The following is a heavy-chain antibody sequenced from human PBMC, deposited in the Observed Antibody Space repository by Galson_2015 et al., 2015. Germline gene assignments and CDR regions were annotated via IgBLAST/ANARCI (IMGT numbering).Heavy chain of an antibody. Sequence: SVKVSCKASGYTFTSYDINWVRQATGQGLEWMGWMNPNSGNTGYAQKFQGRVTMTRNTSISTAYMELSSLRSEDTAVYYCARVIGGQQLVRGYYMDVWGKGTTVTVSS. CDR3: ARVIGGQQLVRGYYMDV. CDR2: MNPNSGNT. D-gene: IGHD6-13*01. CDR1: GYTFTSYD. J-gene: IGHJ6*03. V-gene: IGHV1-8*01.